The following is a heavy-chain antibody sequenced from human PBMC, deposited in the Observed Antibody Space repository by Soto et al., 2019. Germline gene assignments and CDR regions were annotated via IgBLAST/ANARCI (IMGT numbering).Heavy chain of an antibody. D-gene: IGHD1-26*01. CDR1: RGSISSGGYS. V-gene: IGHV4-30-2*01. Sequence: QLQLQESGSGLVKPSQTLSLTCAVSRGSISSGGYSWSWIRQPPGKGLEWIGYIYHSGSTYYNPSLKRRVTRSVDRAKNQFSLKLSAVSAADTAVYYCASVPLLWGQGALGSGSS. CDR2: IYHSGST. CDR3: ASVPLL. J-gene: IGHJ4*02.